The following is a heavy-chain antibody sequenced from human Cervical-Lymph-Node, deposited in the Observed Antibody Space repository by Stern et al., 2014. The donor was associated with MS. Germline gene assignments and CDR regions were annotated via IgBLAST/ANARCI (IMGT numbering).Heavy chain of an antibody. CDR3: ARRLGGAFDI. D-gene: IGHD3-16*01. J-gene: IGHJ3*02. CDR2: VYYTGST. Sequence: QLQLQESGPGLVKSSETLSITCTASRGSISDDGYFWSWIRQHPGGGLEWIGYVYYTGSTYYNPFFKSRLTISIDRSKNQFSLRLSSMTAADTAVYYCARRLGGAFDIWGQGTMVTVSS. CDR1: RGSISDDGYF. V-gene: IGHV4-31*03.